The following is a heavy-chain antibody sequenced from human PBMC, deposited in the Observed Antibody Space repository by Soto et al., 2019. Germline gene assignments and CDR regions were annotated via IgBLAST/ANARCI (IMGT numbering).Heavy chain of an antibody. Sequence: PSETLSLTCPVSGCSISSGCYYWSWIRQHPGKGLEWIGYIYYSGSTYYNPSLKSRVTISVDTSKNQFSLKLSSVTAADTAVYYCAMTTVTLDAFDIWGQGTMVTVSS. CDR3: AMTTVTLDAFDI. CDR1: GCSISSGCYY. J-gene: IGHJ3*02. D-gene: IGHD4-17*01. CDR2: IYYSGST. V-gene: IGHV4-31*03.